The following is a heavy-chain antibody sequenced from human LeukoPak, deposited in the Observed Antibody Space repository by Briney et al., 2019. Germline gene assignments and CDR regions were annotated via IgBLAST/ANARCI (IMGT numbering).Heavy chain of an antibody. CDR3: ARGVGSGYDLMSYYYYMDV. CDR2: TNPNSGNT. Sequence: ASVKVSCKASGYTFTSYDINWVRQATGQGLEWMGWTNPNSGNTGYAQKFQGRVTMTRNTSISTAYMELSSLRSEDTAVYYCARGVGSGYDLMSYYYYMDVWGKGTTVTVSS. D-gene: IGHD5-12*01. CDR1: GYTFTSYD. V-gene: IGHV1-8*01. J-gene: IGHJ6*03.